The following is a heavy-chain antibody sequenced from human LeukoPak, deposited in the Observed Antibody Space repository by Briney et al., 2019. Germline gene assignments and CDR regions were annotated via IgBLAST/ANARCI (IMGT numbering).Heavy chain of an antibody. CDR3: ARSPRYCSGGGSCYFLHY. J-gene: IGHJ4*02. D-gene: IGHD2-15*01. Sequence: PSETLSLTCAVYGGSLSAYYWSWIRQPPGKGLEWIGEVNHSGSANYNPSLKSRVTMSVDTSKNQFSLKLSSVTAADTAVYYCARSPRYCSGGGSCYFLHYWGQGTLVTVSS. V-gene: IGHV4-34*01. CDR2: VNHSGSA. CDR1: GGSLSAYY.